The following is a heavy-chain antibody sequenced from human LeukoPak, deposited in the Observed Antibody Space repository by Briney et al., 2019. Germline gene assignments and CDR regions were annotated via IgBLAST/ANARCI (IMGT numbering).Heavy chain of an antibody. J-gene: IGHJ3*02. D-gene: IGHD3-22*01. CDR2: IYYSGST. V-gene: IGHV4-59*01. CDR3: ASQVVVIASGAFDI. Sequence: PSETLSLTCTVSGGSISSYYWSWIRQPPGKGLEWIGYIYYSGSTNYNPSLRSRVTISVDTSKNQFSLKLSSVTAADTAVYYCASQVVVIASGAFDIWGQGTMVTVSS. CDR1: GGSISSYY.